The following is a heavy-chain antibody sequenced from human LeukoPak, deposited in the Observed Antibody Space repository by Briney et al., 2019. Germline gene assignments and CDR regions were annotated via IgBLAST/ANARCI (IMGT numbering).Heavy chain of an antibody. D-gene: IGHD3-9*01. CDR1: GGTFSSYA. CDR2: IIPIFGTA. CDR3: ARSLEYDILTGYPDEYYFDY. Sequence: GASVKVSCKASGGTFSSYAISWVRQVPGQGLEWMGGIIPIFGTANYAQKFQGRVTITADESTSTAYMELSSLRSEDTAVYYCARSLEYDILTGYPDEYYFDYWGQGTLVTVSS. V-gene: IGHV1-69*13. J-gene: IGHJ4*02.